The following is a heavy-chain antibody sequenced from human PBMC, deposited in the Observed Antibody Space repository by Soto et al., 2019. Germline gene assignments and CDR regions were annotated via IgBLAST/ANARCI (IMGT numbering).Heavy chain of an antibody. CDR2: IDPSDSYT. D-gene: IGHD4-17*01. CDR3: ARHPLTTQNYGILYGMDV. J-gene: IGHJ6*02. CDR1: GYSFTSYW. Sequence: PGESLKISCKGSGYSFTSYWISWVRQMPGKGLEWMGRIDPSDSYTNYSPSFQGHVTISADKSISTAYLQWSSLKASDTAMYYCARHPLTTQNYGILYGMDVWGQGTTVTVSS. V-gene: IGHV5-10-1*01.